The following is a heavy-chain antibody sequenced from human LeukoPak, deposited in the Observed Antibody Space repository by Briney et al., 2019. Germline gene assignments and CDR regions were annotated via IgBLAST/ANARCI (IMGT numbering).Heavy chain of an antibody. J-gene: IGHJ4*02. Sequence: GGSLRLSCAASGFTFSSYSMNWVRQAPGKGLEWVSSISSSSSYIYYADSVKGRFTISRDNAKNSLYLQMNSLRAEDTALYYCAKDPYYSNSYYFDYWGQGTLVTVSS. V-gene: IGHV3-21*04. CDR3: AKDPYYSNSYYFDY. CDR1: GFTFSSYS. D-gene: IGHD6-6*01. CDR2: ISSSSSYI.